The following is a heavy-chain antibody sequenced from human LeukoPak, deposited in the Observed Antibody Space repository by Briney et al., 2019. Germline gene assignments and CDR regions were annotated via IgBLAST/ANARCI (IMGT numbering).Heavy chain of an antibody. J-gene: IGHJ6*02. CDR2: ISYDGSNK. Sequence: PGRSLRLSCAASGFTFSSYGMHWVRQAPGKGLEWVAVISYDGSNKYYADSVKGRFTISRDNSKNTLYLQMNSLRAEDMAVYYCAKGPHFSSGWYYYGMDVWGQGTTVTVSS. V-gene: IGHV3-30*18. CDR1: GFTFSSYG. D-gene: IGHD6-19*01. CDR3: AKGPHFSSGWYYYGMDV.